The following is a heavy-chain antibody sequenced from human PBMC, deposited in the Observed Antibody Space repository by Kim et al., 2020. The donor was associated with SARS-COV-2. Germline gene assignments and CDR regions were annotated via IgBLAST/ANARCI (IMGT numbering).Heavy chain of an antibody. Sequence: GGSLRLSCAASGITFSSYAMSWVRQAPGKGLEWVSAISGSGGSTYYADSVKGRFTISRDNSKNALYLQMNSLRAEDTAVYYCAKHPWGSYGLGAFDIWGQGTMVTVSS. CDR3: AKHPWGSYGLGAFDI. CDR1: GITFSSYA. J-gene: IGHJ3*02. D-gene: IGHD3-16*02. CDR2: ISGSGGST. V-gene: IGHV3-23*01.